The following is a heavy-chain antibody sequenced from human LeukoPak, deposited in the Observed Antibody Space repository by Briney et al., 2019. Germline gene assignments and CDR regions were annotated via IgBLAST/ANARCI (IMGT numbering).Heavy chain of an antibody. V-gene: IGHV3-21*01. CDR2: ISSSSSYI. D-gene: IGHD3-10*01. CDR3: ARDSNYYGSGSYNY. J-gene: IGHJ4*02. CDR1: GFTFDDYG. Sequence: GGSLRLSCAVSGFTFDDYGMSWVRQAPGKGLEWVSSISSSSSYIDYADSVKGRFIISRDNAKNSLYLQMNSLRAEDTAVYYCARDSNYYGSGSYNYWGQGTLVTVSS.